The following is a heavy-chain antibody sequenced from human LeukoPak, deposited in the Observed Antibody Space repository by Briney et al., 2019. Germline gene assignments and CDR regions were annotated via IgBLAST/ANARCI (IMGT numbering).Heavy chain of an antibody. CDR2: INPSGGST. CDR1: GYTFTSYY. J-gene: IGHJ3*02. D-gene: IGHD6-25*01. CDR3: ARDTATGDAFDI. V-gene: IGHV1-46*01. Sequence: ASVKVSCKASGYTFTSYYMHWVRQAPGQGLEWMGIINPSGGSTSYAQKFQGRVTMTRDTSTSTVYMELSSLRSEDTAVYGCARDTATGDAFDIWGQGTMVTVSS.